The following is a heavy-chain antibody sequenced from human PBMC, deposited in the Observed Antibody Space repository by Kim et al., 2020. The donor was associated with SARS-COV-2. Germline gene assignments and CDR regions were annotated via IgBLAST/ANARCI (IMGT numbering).Heavy chain of an antibody. CDR1: GGTFSSYA. V-gene: IGHV1-69*13. CDR2: IIPIFGTA. CDR3: AREDGAVAGTFWYWFDP. Sequence: SVKVSCKASGGTFSSYAISWVRQAPGQGLEWMGGIIPIFGTANYAQKFQGRVTITADESTSTAYMELSSLRSEDTAVYYCAREDGAVAGTFWYWFDPWGQGTLVTVSS. J-gene: IGHJ5*02. D-gene: IGHD6-19*01.